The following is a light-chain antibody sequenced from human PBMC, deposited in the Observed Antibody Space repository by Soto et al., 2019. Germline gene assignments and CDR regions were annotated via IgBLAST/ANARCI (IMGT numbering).Light chain of an antibody. CDR2: GAS. J-gene: IGKJ1*01. CDR1: QSVSCSY. V-gene: IGKV3-20*01. Sequence: EIVLTQSPGTLPLSPGERATLSCRASQSVSCSYLAWYQQKPGQAPRLLIYGASSRATGIPERFSGSGSGTDFTLTISRLEPEDCAVYYCQQYGSSRTFGQGTKVEIK. CDR3: QQYGSSRT.